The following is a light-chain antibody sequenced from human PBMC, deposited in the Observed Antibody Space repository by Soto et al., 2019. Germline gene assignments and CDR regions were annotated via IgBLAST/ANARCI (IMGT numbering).Light chain of an antibody. J-gene: IGKJ1*01. Sequence: EIVMTQSPATLSVSPGERATLSCRASQSVSSNLAWYQQKVGQAPRVLIYDASNRATGIPGRFSGRGSGTEFTLPISSLQSEDFAVYYCQQYNNWPETFGQGTKVEIK. CDR2: DAS. CDR3: QQYNNWPET. V-gene: IGKV3-15*01. CDR1: QSVSSN.